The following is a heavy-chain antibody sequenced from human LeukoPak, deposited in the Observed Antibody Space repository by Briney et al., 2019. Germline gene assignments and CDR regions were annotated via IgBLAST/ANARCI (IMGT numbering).Heavy chain of an antibody. CDR3: VRGGVADGNYFGD. Sequence: HAGGSLRLSCVVSGFAYDHCSMNWVRQAPGKGLEWLSYITGDNKAYYADSLKGRFVISRDNAKNSVYLQMNSLSVEDTAVYYCVRGGVADGNYFGDWGQGTVVTVSS. D-gene: IGHD3-10*01. CDR2: ITGDNKA. V-gene: IGHV3-48*01. CDR1: GFAYDHCS. J-gene: IGHJ4*02.